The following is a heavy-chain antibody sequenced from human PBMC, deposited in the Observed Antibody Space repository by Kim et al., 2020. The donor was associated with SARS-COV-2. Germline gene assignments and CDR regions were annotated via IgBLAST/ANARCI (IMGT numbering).Heavy chain of an antibody. Sequence: DSVKGRFTMSRDNSKNTLYLQMNSLRAEDTAVYYCAKDRSRAGTTEFDYWGQGTLVTVSS. J-gene: IGHJ4*02. D-gene: IGHD1-7*01. V-gene: IGHV3-23*01. CDR3: AKDRSRAGTTEFDY.